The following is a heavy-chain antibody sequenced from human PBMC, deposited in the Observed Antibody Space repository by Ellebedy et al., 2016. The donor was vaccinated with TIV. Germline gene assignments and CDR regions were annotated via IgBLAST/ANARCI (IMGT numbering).Heavy chain of an antibody. J-gene: IGHJ4*02. D-gene: IGHD3-10*01. Sequence: GGSLRLSXAASGFTFSSYGMHWVRQAPGKGLEWVAVIWYDGSNKYYADSVKGRFTISRDNSKNTLYLQMNSLRAEDTAVYYCARDPDGLLWFGERTEDFYYWGQGTLVTVSS. CDR1: GFTFSSYG. V-gene: IGHV3-33*08. CDR3: ARDPDGLLWFGERTEDFYY. CDR2: IWYDGSNK.